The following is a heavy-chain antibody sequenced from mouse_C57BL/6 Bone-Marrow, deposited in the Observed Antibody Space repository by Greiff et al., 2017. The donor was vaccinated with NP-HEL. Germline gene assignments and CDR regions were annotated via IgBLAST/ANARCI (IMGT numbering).Heavy chain of an antibody. CDR1: GYTFTSYW. J-gene: IGHJ2*01. V-gene: IGHV1-69*01. CDR2: IDPSDSYT. Sequence: VQLQQSGAELVMPGASVKLSCKASGYTFTSYWMHWVKQRPGQGLEWIGEIDPSDSYTNYNQKFKGKSTLTVDKSSSTAYMQLSSLTSEDSAVYYCARGGTDLDYWGQGTTLTVSS. CDR3: ARGGTDLDY. D-gene: IGHD4-1*01.